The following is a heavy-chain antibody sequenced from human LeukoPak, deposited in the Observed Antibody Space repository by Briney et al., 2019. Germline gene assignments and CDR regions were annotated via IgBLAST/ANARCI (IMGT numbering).Heavy chain of an antibody. D-gene: IGHD6-19*01. CDR1: GGTFSSYA. Sequence: SVKVSCKASGGTFSSYAISWVRQAPGQGLEWMGRIIPILGMANYAQKFQGRVTITADKSTSTAYMELSSLRSEDTAVYYCARGVMAVAGTNNYYYGMDTWGQGTTGTVSS. V-gene: IGHV1-69*04. J-gene: IGHJ6*02. CDR2: IIPILGMA. CDR3: ARGVMAVAGTNNYYYGMDT.